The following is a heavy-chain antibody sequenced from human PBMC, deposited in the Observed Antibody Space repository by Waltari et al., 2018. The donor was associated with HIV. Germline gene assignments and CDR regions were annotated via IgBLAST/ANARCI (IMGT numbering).Heavy chain of an antibody. V-gene: IGHV4-34*01. CDR3: ASGGQYGDYVDY. D-gene: IGHD4-17*01. J-gene: IGHJ4*02. CDR2: INHSGST. CDR1: GRSFGGYY. Sequence: QVHIQQCGAGQLKPPETLSLTCPVYGRSFGGYYRTWTRQPPGKGLEWIGEINHSGSTNYNPSLKSRVTISVDTSKNQFSLKLSSVTAADTAVYYCASGGQYGDYVDYWGQGTLVTVSS.